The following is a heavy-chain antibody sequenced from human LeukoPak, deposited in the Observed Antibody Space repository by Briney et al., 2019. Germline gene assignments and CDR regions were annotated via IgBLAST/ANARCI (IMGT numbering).Heavy chain of an antibody. V-gene: IGHV5-10-1*01. CDR2: IDPSDSYT. CDR3: ARPDNSYAYSYSFDD. J-gene: IGHJ4*02. Sequence: GESLTISWKGSGYSLTSYLISWVRQMPGKGLEWMGRIDPSDSYTNYSPSFQGHVIISADKSISTAYLQWSSLKASDTAMYYCARPDNSYAYSYSFDDWGQGTLVTVSS. D-gene: IGHD5-18*01. CDR1: GYSLTSYL.